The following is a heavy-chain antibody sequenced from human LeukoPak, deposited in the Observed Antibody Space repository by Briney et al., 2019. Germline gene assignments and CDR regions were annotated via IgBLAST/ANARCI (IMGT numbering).Heavy chain of an antibody. J-gene: IGHJ5*02. V-gene: IGHV4-59*01. CDR1: GGSLSSYY. D-gene: IGHD2-2*01. CDR2: IYYSGST. CDR3: AREGRRSDCSSTSCYAKLYNWFDP. Sequence: SETLCHTCTVSGGSLSSYYWSWIRQPPGKGLEWIGYIYYSGSTNYNPSLKSRVTISVDTSKNQFSLKLSSVTAADTAVYYCAREGRRSDCSSTSCYAKLYNWFDPWGQGTLVTVSS.